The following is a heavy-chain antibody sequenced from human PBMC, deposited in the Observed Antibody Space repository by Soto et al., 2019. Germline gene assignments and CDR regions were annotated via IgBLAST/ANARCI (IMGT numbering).Heavy chain of an antibody. Sequence: SETLSLTCACSGGSISSDNWWTWVRQPPGKGLEWIGASYHSGNTNYNPSLKSRVTLSVDKSKNQFSLKVTSVTAADTALYYCARVSASSMLRGVVINWGQGTLVTVSS. CDR2: SYHSGNT. J-gene: IGHJ4*02. D-gene: IGHD3-10*01. V-gene: IGHV4-4*02. CDR1: GGSISSDNW. CDR3: ARVSASSMLRGVVIN.